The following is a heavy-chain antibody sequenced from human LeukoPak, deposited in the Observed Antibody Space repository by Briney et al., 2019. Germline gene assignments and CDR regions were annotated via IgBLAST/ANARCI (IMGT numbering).Heavy chain of an antibody. CDR1: GFTFSSYA. CDR2: ISYDGSNK. V-gene: IGHV3-30-3*01. CDR3: ARSLHGDF. Sequence: GRSLRLSCAASGFTFSSYAMHWVRQAPGKGLEWVAVISYDGSNKYYADSVKGRFTISRDNSKNTLYLQMNSLRAEDTAVYYCARSLHGDFWGQGTLVTVSS. J-gene: IGHJ4*02.